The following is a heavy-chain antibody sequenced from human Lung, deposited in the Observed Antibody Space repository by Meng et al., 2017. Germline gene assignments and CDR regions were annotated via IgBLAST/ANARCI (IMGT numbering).Heavy chain of an antibody. CDR2: IHDSGST. V-gene: IGHV4-31*03. CDR1: GGSISSGGYY. CDR3: ARASYGSGSPLGESWFDP. J-gene: IGHJ5*02. D-gene: IGHD3-10*01. Sequence: QVQLQESGPGLVKPSQTLSLTCTVSGGSISSGGYYWSWIRQHPGKGLEWIGYIHDSGSTYYNPSLKSRVTISADTSKKQFSLKLSSVTAADTAVYYCARASYGSGSPLGESWFDPWGQGTLVTVSS.